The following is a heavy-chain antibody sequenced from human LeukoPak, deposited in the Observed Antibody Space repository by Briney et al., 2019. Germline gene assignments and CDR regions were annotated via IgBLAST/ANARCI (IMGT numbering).Heavy chain of an antibody. D-gene: IGHD3-10*01. Sequence: ASVKVSCKASGYTFTGYYMHWVRQAPGQGLEWMGWINPNSGGTNYAQKFQGRVTMTRDTSISTAYMELSRLRSDDTAAYYCARAGWFGENWFDPWGQGTLVTVSS. J-gene: IGHJ5*02. CDR2: INPNSGGT. CDR1: GYTFTGYY. CDR3: ARAGWFGENWFDP. V-gene: IGHV1-2*02.